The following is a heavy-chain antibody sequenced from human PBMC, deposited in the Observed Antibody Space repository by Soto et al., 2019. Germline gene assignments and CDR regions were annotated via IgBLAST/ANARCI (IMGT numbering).Heavy chain of an antibody. CDR2: IRSKANSYAT. J-gene: IGHJ4*02. CDR1: GFTFSGSA. D-gene: IGHD5-12*01. CDR3: TRHAYSGYDHTDY. Sequence: GGSLRLSCAASGFTFSGSAMHWVRQASGKGLEWVGRIRSKANSYATAYAASVKGRFTISRDDSKNTAYLQMNSLKTEDTAVYYCTRHAYSGYDHTDYWGQGTLVTVSS. V-gene: IGHV3-73*01.